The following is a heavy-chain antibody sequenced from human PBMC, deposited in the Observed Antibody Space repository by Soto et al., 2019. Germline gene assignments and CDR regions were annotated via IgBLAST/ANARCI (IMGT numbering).Heavy chain of an antibody. CDR3: AMVDNYVTPTPQDV. CDR1: GYICVNYG. Sequence: QVQLLQSGDEVRKPGSSVKVSCKASGYICVNYGIAWVRPAPGQGLEWMGWISPYRGNTHYASKVQGRLTMTTDTSTSTAYMDLGSLTSEDTAVYYCAMVDNYVTPTPQDVWGQGTPVTVSS. D-gene: IGHD3-16*01. V-gene: IGHV1-18*01. CDR2: ISPYRGNT. J-gene: IGHJ6*02.